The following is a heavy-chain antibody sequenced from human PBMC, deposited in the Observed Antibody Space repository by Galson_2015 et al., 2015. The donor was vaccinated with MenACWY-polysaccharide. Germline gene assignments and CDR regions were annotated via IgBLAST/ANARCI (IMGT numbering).Heavy chain of an antibody. V-gene: IGHV1-8*01. D-gene: IGHD2-2*02. Sequence: SVKVSCKASGYTFTSSDINWVRQATGQGPEWMGWMNPNSGNTGYAQKFRGRVTMTRDTSISTAYMELSSLRSEDTAVYYCARGHKSQCSDTSCYSFQHWGQGTLVTVSS. CDR1: GYTFTSSD. CDR2: MNPNSGNT. J-gene: IGHJ1*01. CDR3: ARGHKSQCSDTSCYSFQH.